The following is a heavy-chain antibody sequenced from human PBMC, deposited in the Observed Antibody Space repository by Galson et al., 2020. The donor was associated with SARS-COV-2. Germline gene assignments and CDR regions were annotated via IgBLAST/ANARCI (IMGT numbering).Heavy chain of an antibody. D-gene: IGHD1-1*01. J-gene: IGHJ3*02. CDR2: IYYNGRT. V-gene: IGHV4-39*07. Sequence: SETLSLTCTVSGGSISSSSYYWAWIRQPPGKGLEWIGTIYYNGRTYYNPSLKNRVSISIDKPKNQMSLKLGSATAADTALFYCVRGANYNDDAFDIWGRGTMVIVSS. CDR3: VRGANYNDDAFDI. CDR1: GGSISSSSYY.